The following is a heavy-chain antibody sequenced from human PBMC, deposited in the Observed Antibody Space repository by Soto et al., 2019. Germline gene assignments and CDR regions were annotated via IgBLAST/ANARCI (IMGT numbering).Heavy chain of an antibody. J-gene: IGHJ4*02. D-gene: IGHD3-3*01. V-gene: IGHV3-66*01. CDR3: ATEGLGMLEWSRGYLDY. CDR2: IYSGGAT. Sequence: GGSLRLSCAASGFTVTTNYMSWVRQSPGKGLDWVSAIYSGGATFYADSVKGRFTISRDDSQNTLYLHMNSLSGEDTAVYYCATEGLGMLEWSRGYLDYWGQGTLVTVSS. CDR1: GFTVTTNY.